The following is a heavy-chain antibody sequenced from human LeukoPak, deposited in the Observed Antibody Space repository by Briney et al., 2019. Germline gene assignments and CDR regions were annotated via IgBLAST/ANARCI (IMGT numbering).Heavy chain of an antibody. CDR1: GFTFSSYW. J-gene: IGHJ3*02. CDR2: IKQDGSEK. CDR3: ARYPISIFMFGDAFDI. V-gene: IGHV3-7*01. Sequence: GGSLRLSCAASGFTFSSYWMTWVRQAPGKGLEWVASIKQDGSEKDYVDSVKGRFTISRDNAKNSLFLQMDSLRAEDTAVYYCARYPISIFMFGDAFDIWGQGTMVTVSS. D-gene: IGHD3-3*02.